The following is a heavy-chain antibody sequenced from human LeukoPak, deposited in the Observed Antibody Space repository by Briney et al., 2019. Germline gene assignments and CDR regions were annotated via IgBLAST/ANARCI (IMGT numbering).Heavy chain of an antibody. Sequence: PSETLSLTCTVSGGSISSYYWSWIRQPPGKGLEWIGYIYYSGSTNYNPSLKSRVTISVDTSKNQFSLKLSSVTAADTAVYYCARAAMVRGYAFDIWGQGTMVTVSS. CDR2: IYYSGST. J-gene: IGHJ3*02. D-gene: IGHD3-10*01. V-gene: IGHV4-59*01. CDR1: GGSISSYY. CDR3: ARAAMVRGYAFDI.